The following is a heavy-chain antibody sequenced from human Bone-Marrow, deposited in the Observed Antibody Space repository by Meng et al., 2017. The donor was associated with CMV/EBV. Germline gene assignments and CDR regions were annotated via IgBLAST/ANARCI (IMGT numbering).Heavy chain of an antibody. V-gene: IGHV5-51*01. J-gene: IGHJ4*02. CDR2: IYPGDSDT. CDR1: GYSFTSYW. CDR3: ASNLADYFDY. Sequence: KVSCKGSGYSFTSYWIGWVRQMPGKGLEWMGIIYPGDSDTRYSPSFQGQVTISSDKSISTAYLQWSSLKASDTAMYYCASNLADYFDYWGQGTLVTVSS.